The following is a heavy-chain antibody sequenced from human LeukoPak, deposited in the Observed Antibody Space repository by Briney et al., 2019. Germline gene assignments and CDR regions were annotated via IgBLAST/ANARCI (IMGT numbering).Heavy chain of an antibody. D-gene: IGHD3-3*01. J-gene: IGHJ4*02. V-gene: IGHV3-48*03. CDR3: ARDRGRVVGEYFDK. Sequence: GGSLRPSCAASGFTFSSYEMNWVRQAPGKGLEWVSYISSSSTSRNYADSVKGRFTISRDNAKSTLYLQMNSLRADDTAVYFWARDRGRVVGEYFDKWAEGTRVTVS. CDR1: GFTFSSYE. CDR2: ISSSSTSR.